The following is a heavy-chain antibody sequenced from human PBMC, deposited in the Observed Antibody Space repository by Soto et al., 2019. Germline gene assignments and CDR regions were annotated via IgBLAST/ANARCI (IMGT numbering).Heavy chain of an antibody. J-gene: IGHJ6*02. D-gene: IGHD6-13*01. CDR3: ARSAWGAAAGTWRNYYYYYGMDV. Sequence: VQLVESGGGVVQPGRSLRLSCAASGFTFSSYGMHWVRQAPGKGLEWVAVIWYDGSNKYYADSVKGRFTISRDNSKNTLYLQMNSLRAEDTAVYYCARSAWGAAAGTWRNYYYYYGMDVWGQGTTVTVSS. CDR2: IWYDGSNK. V-gene: IGHV3-33*01. CDR1: GFTFSSYG.